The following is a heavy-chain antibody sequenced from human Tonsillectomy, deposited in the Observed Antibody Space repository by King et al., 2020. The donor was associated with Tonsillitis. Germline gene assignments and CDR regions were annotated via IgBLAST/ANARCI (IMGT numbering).Heavy chain of an antibody. CDR2: IDWDDEK. J-gene: IGHJ4*02. Sequence: LTLKESGPALVKPTQSLTLTCIFSGFSLSTTGMCVNWIRQPPGKSLEWLERIDWDDEKFYSTSLKNRLTISKDTTKNQVVLSMTNMDPVDTATYYCARCHSNGCYTGKMDYWGQGILVTVSS. V-gene: IGHV2-70*04. CDR1: GFSLSTTGMC. CDR3: ARCHSNGCYTGKMDY. D-gene: IGHD6-19*01.